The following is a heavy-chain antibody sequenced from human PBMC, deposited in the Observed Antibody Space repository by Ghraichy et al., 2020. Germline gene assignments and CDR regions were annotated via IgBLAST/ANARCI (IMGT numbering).Heavy chain of an antibody. Sequence: LSLTCAASGFTFTSYYMTWVRQVPGKGLEWVANIKYDSSEKYYGDSVKGRFTISRDNAKNSLFLQMNSLRPDDTVVYFCARGGYNYGSNPIDYWGQGTLVTVSS. V-gene: IGHV3-7*04. D-gene: IGHD5-18*01. CDR2: IKYDSSEK. J-gene: IGHJ4*02. CDR1: GFTFTSYY. CDR3: ARGGYNYGSNPIDY.